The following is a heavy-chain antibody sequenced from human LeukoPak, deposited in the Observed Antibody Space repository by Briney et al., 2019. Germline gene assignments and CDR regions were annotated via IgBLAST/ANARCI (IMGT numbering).Heavy chain of an antibody. Sequence: PSETLSLTCAVYGGSFSGYYWSWIRQPPGKGLEWIGSIYYSGSTYYNPSLKSRVTISVDTSKNQFSLKLSSVTAADTAVYYCARDLFGMELLSQEIDYWGQGTLVTVSS. CDR2: IYYSGST. D-gene: IGHD1-7*01. CDR1: GGSFSGYY. J-gene: IGHJ4*02. CDR3: ARDLFGMELLSQEIDY. V-gene: IGHV4-34*01.